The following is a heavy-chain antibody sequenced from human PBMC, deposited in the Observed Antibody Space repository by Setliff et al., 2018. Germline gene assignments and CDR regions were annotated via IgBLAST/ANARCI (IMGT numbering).Heavy chain of an antibody. D-gene: IGHD6-25*01. CDR2: INSDGSTT. J-gene: IGHJ4*02. CDR3: VRDTTSGWMLTN. V-gene: IGHV3-74*01. CDR1: GFTFSNYW. Sequence: PGESLKISCAASGFTFSNYWIHWVRQVPGRGLVWVSRINSDGSTTNYADSVRGRFTISRDNARDSLYLQMNSLRAEDTAVYYCVRDTTSGWMLTNWGQGTLVTVSS.